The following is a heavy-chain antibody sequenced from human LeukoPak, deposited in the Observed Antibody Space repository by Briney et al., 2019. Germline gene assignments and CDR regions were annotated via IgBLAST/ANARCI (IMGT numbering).Heavy chain of an antibody. Sequence: GGSLRLSCAASGFTFSSYGMHWVRQAPGKGLEWVAFIRYDRRNQYYADSVKGRFTISRDNSKNTLYLQMNSLRAEDTAVYYCAKSGLAHYYDSSGYYYYFDYWGQGTLVTVSS. CDR3: AKSGLAHYYDSSGYYYYFDY. D-gene: IGHD3-22*01. CDR2: IRYDRRNQ. V-gene: IGHV3-30*02. CDR1: GFTFSSYG. J-gene: IGHJ4*02.